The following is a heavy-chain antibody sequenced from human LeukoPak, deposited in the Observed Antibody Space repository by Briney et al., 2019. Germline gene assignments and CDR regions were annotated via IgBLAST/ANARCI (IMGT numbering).Heavy chain of an antibody. J-gene: IGHJ4*02. D-gene: IGHD3-10*01. CDR1: GVSISSGGYY. V-gene: IGHV4-31*03. CDR2: IYYSGST. CDR3: AREGHEPPYGSGIDY. Sequence: SQTLSLTCTVSGVSISSGGYYWSWIRQHPGKGLEWIGYIYYSGSTYYNPSLKSRVTISVDTSKNQFSLKLSSVTAADTAVYYCAREGHEPPYGSGIDYWGQGTLVTVSS.